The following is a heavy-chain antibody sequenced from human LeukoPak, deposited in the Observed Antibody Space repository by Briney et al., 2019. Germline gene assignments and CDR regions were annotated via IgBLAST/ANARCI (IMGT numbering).Heavy chain of an antibody. V-gene: IGHV3-21*01. CDR1: GFTFSSYS. CDR3: ARDPSDYDFWSGYHNYFDY. J-gene: IGHJ4*02. CDR2: ISSSSSCI. D-gene: IGHD3-3*01. Sequence: GGSLRLSCAASGFTFSSYSMNWVRQAPGKGLEWVSSISSSSSCIYYADSVKGRFTISRDNAKNSLYLQMNSLRAEDTAVYYCARDPSDYDFWSGYHNYFDYWGQGTLVTVSS.